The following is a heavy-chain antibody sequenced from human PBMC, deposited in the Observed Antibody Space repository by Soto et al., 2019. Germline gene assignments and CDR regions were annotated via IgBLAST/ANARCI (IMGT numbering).Heavy chain of an antibody. V-gene: IGHV4-59*11. J-gene: IGHJ6*02. D-gene: IGHD3-16*01. CDR1: CDSFTNHY. CDR3: ARGGEGLDV. Sequence: SETLSLTCSVSCDSFTNHYWSWIRQAPGKGLEWIGYIYYTGDAKYTSSLQSRVTISVDAPKRQVSLSLTSVTAADTASYYCARGGEGLDVWGPGTAVTVSS. CDR2: IYYTGDA.